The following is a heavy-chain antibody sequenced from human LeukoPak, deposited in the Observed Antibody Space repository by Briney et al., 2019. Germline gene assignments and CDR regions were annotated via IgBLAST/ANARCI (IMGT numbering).Heavy chain of an antibody. D-gene: IGHD3-10*01. CDR3: ARSLIWFGELLQAFDI. CDR2: TYYRSKWYN. J-gene: IGHJ3*02. CDR1: GDSVSSNSAA. V-gene: IGHV6-1*01. Sequence: SQTLSLTCAISGDSVSSNSAARNWIRQSPSRGLEWLGRTYYRSKWYNDYAVSVKSRITINPDTSKNQFSLQLNSVTPEDTAVYYCARSLIWFGELLQAFDIWGQGTMVTVSS.